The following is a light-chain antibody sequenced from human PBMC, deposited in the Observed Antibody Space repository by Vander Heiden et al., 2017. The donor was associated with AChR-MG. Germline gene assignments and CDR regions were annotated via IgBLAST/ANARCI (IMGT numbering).Light chain of an antibody. CDR2: DVS. CDR3: RQSLQVPHT. Sequence: DVLLTQTPLSLSVTPGQPASISCKSSQSILRSDGKTYLSWFLQRSGQSPQLLIYDVSYRFSGVPNRFSGSGSGTDFTLKISRVETEDVGVYYCRQSLQVPHTFGGGTKLEIK. J-gene: IGKJ4*01. CDR1: QSILRSDGKTY. V-gene: IGKV2D-29*02.